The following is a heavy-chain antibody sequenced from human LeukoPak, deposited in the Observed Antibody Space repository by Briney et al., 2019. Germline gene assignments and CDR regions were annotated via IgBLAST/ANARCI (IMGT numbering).Heavy chain of an antibody. V-gene: IGHV4-59*01. CDR1: GGSISSYY. CDR2: IYYSGST. Sequence: TSETLSLACTVFGGSISSYYWSWIRQPPGKGLEWIGYIYYSGSTNCNPSLKSRVTISVDSSKNQFSLKLSSVTAADTAVYYCARVDDSSVIDYWGQGTLVTVS. CDR3: ARVDDSSVIDY. D-gene: IGHD3-22*01. J-gene: IGHJ4*02.